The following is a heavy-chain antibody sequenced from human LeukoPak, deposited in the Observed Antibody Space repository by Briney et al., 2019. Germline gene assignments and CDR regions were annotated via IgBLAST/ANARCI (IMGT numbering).Heavy chain of an antibody. V-gene: IGHV3-11*05. Sequence: KPGGSLRLSCAASGFTFSDYYMSWIRQAPGKGLEWVSYISSSSSYTNYADSVKGRFTISRDNAKNSLYLQMNSLRAEDTAVYYCARVLKYSSGWYDAFDIWGQGTMVTVSS. D-gene: IGHD6-19*01. CDR2: ISSSSSYT. CDR3: ARVLKYSSGWYDAFDI. J-gene: IGHJ3*02. CDR1: GFTFSDYY.